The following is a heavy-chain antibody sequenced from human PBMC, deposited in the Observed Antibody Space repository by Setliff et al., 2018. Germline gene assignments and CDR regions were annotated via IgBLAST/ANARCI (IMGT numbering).Heavy chain of an antibody. V-gene: IGHV1-2*04. D-gene: IGHD4-17*01. CDR1: GYTFTGYY. Sequence: ASVKVSCKASGYTFTGYYMHWVRQAPGQGLEWMGWINPNSGGTNYAQKFQGWVTMTRGTSISTAYMELSRLRSDDTAVYYCARESVSTTVVTPSYYYYGMDVWGQGTTVTVSS. CDR2: INPNSGGT. CDR3: ARESVSTTVVTPSYYYYGMDV. J-gene: IGHJ6*02.